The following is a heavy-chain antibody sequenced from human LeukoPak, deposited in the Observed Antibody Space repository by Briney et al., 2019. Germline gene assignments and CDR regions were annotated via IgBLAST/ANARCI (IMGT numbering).Heavy chain of an antibody. CDR3: ARVGEQWLVRAFDY. D-gene: IGHD6-19*01. CDR1: GFTFSNYN. CDR2: ISSSSSYI. J-gene: IGHJ4*02. Sequence: GGSLRLSCAASGFTFSNYNMHWVRQAPGKGLEWVSSISSSSSYIYYADSVKGRFTISRDNAKNSLYLQMNSLRAEDTALYYCARVGEQWLVRAFDYWGQGTLVTVSS. V-gene: IGHV3-21*04.